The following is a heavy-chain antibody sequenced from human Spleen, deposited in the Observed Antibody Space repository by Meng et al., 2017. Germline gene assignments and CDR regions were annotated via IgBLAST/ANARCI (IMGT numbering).Heavy chain of an antibody. CDR1: GYTFTTYD. D-gene: IGHD3-10*01. J-gene: IGHJ4*02. V-gene: IGHV1-8*03. Sequence: ASVKVSCKASGYTFTTYDVNWVRLAPGQGLEWMAWMNTNTGNRAYAPKFQARLNLSTDTSISTAYMELNSLTPKDTAVYYCERGVSYYGSGSYEDYWGQGTLVTVSS. CDR3: ERGVSYYGSGSYEDY. CDR2: MNTNTGNR.